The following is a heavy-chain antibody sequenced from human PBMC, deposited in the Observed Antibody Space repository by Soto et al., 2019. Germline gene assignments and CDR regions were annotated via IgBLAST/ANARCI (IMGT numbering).Heavy chain of an antibody. D-gene: IGHD6-13*01. CDR3: ARHSRYSSRYFDY. CDR2: INHSGST. J-gene: IGHJ4*02. CDR1: GGSFSGYY. Sequence: PSETLSLTCAVYGGSFSGYYWSWIRQPPGKGLEWIGEINHSGSTNYNPSLKSRVTISVDTSKNQFSLKLSSVTAADTAVYYCARHSRYSSRYFDYWGQGTLVTVSS. V-gene: IGHV4-34*01.